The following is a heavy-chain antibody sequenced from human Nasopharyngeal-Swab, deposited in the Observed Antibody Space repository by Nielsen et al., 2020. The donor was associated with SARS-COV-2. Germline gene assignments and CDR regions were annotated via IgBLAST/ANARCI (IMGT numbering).Heavy chain of an antibody. CDR1: GFTFSSYA. Sequence: GESLKISCAASGFTFSSYAMHWVRQAPGKGLEWVAVISYDGSNKYYADSVKGRFTISRDNFKNTLYLQMNSLRAEDTAVYYCARGYSGSYYSPFDYWGQGTLVTVSS. CDR3: ARGYSGSYYSPFDY. V-gene: IGHV3-30-3*01. CDR2: ISYDGSNK. D-gene: IGHD1-26*01. J-gene: IGHJ4*02.